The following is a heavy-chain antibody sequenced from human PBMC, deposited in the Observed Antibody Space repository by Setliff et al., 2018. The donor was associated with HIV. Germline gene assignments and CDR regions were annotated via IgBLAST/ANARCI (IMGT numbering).Heavy chain of an antibody. V-gene: IGHV4-61*08. J-gene: IGHJ4*02. CDR2: IYHSGST. Sequence: TLSLTCTVSGGSISSGDYYWSWIRQPPGKGLEWIGTIYHSGSTNYNPSLKSRVTISIDTSKNQFSLKLSSVTAADTAVYYCASAVEGYWGQGTLVTVSS. CDR3: ASAVEGY. CDR1: GGSISSGDYY.